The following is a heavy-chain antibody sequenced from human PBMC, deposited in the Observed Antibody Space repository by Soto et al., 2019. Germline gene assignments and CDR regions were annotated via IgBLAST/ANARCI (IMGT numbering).Heavy chain of an antibody. V-gene: IGHV4-59*08. D-gene: IGHD6-25*01. Sequence: QVQLQESGPGLVKPSETLSLTCTVSGGSIDTYYWSWIRQPPGKGLEYIGYISHTGTTDSNPSLNSRATLSIDTSKNQFSLTLSSVTASDTASYYCARLIRGAAAAFDSWGQGSLVTVSS. CDR1: GGSIDTYY. J-gene: IGHJ4*02. CDR2: ISHTGTT. CDR3: ARLIRGAAAAFDS.